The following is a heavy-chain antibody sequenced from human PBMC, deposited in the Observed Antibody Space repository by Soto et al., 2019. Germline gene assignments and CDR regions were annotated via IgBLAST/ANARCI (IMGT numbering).Heavy chain of an antibody. CDR3: AKDSDSSGFDVGDS. D-gene: IGHD5-12*01. CDR2: ISWNSGNI. V-gene: IGHV3-9*01. Sequence: EVQLVESGGGLVQPGRSLRLSCAASGFTFDDYAMHWVRQVPGKGLEWVSGISWNSGNIGYADSVKGRFTISRDNARNSLYLQMNSLRAEDTAFYYCAKDSDSSGFDVGDSWGQGTPVIVSS. CDR1: GFTFDDYA. J-gene: IGHJ4*02.